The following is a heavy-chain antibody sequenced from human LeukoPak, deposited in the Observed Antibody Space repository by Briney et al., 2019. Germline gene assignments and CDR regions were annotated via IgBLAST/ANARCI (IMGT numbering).Heavy chain of an antibody. CDR3: ARDLGYSGSYLSDY. CDR2: IIPIFGTA. Sequence: SVKVTCKASGGTFSSYAISWVRQAPGQGLEWMGRIIPIFGTANYAQKFQGRVTITTDESTSTAYMELSSLRSEDTAVYYCARDLGYSGSYLSDYWGQGTLVTVSS. CDR1: GGTFSSYA. J-gene: IGHJ4*02. V-gene: IGHV1-69*05. D-gene: IGHD1-26*01.